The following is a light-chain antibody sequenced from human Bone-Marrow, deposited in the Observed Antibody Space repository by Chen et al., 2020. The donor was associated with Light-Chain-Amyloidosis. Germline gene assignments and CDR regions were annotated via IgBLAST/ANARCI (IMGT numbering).Light chain of an antibody. CDR1: SSDVGSSNF. CDR2: EGS. Sequence: QSALTQPASVSGSPGQSITISCTGTSSDVGSSNFVSCYQQYPGKAPKLIIFEGSKRPSGLSNRFSGSKSGNTASLTISGLQTEDEADYYCCSHASSATVVFGRGTKVTVL. J-gene: IGLJ2*01. V-gene: IGLV2-23*01. CDR3: CSHASSATVV.